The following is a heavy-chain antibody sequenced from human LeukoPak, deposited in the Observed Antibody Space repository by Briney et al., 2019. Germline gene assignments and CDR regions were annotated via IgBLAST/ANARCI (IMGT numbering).Heavy chain of an antibody. CDR2: IYNSRGT. D-gene: IGHD7-27*01. V-gene: IGHV4-4*07. J-gene: IGHJ5*02. Sequence: SETLSLTCTVSGGSIRSSHSSWIRQPAGKALYCIALIYNSRGTHYNPSLKSRVTISRDTSKNQFSLTLTSVTAADTAVYYCASDLTVPPYNWFDPWGQGTLVTVSS. CDR3: ASDLTVPPYNWFDP. CDR1: GGSIRSSH.